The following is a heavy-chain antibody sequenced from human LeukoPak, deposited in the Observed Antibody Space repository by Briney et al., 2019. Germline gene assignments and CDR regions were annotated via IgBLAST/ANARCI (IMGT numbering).Heavy chain of an antibody. V-gene: IGHV1-46*01. CDR1: GYTFTSYY. CDR3: ARAYYDILTGYYKSNFDY. CDR2: INPSGGST. J-gene: IGHJ4*02. D-gene: IGHD3-9*01. Sequence: ASVKVSCKASGYTFTSYYMHWVRQAPGQGLEWMGIINPSGGSTSYAQKFQGRVTMTRDTPTSTVYMELSSLRSEDTAVYYCARAYYDILTGYYKSNFDYWGQGTLVTVSS.